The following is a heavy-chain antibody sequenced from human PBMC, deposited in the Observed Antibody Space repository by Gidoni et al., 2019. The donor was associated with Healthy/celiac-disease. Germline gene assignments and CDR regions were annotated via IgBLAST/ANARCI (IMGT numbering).Heavy chain of an antibody. CDR2: ISSNGGST. V-gene: IGHV3-64D*06. J-gene: IGHJ4*02. D-gene: IGHD2-8*01. CDR3: VKNGGGAPFDY. CDR1: GFTFSSYA. Sequence: EVQLVESGGGLVQPGGSLSLSCSASGFTFSSYAMHWVRQAPGKGLEYVSAISSNGGSTYYADSVKGRFTISRDNSKNTLYLQMSSLRAEDTAVYYCVKNGGGAPFDYWGQGTLVTVSS.